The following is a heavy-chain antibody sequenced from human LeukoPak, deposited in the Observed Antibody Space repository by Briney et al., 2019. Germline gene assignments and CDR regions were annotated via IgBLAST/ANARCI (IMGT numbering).Heavy chain of an antibody. Sequence: ASVKVSCKASGGTFSSYAISWVRQAPGQGLEWMGRIIPILGIANYAQKFQGRVTITADKSTNTAYMELSSLRSEDTAVYYCARAGPKVYGSGSATNYYFDYWGQGTLVTVSS. CDR1: GGTFSSYA. CDR3: ARAGPKVYGSGSATNYYFDY. J-gene: IGHJ4*02. CDR2: IIPILGIA. V-gene: IGHV1-69*04. D-gene: IGHD3-10*01.